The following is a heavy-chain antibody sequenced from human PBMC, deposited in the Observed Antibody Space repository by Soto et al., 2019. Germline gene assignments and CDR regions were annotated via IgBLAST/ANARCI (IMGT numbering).Heavy chain of an antibody. CDR3: ARDVRDGSGPYYLDY. CDR2: ITSSSTDI. J-gene: IGHJ4*02. CDR1: GFTFSSFG. Sequence: EVHLVESGGGLVKPGGSLRLSCAASGFTFSSFGMNWVRQAPGKGLEWVSSITSSSTDIYYADSVKGRFTISRDNAKNSLYLQMNSLRGEDTAVYFCARDVRDGSGPYYLDYWGQGALVSVSS. D-gene: IGHD3-10*01. V-gene: IGHV3-21*01.